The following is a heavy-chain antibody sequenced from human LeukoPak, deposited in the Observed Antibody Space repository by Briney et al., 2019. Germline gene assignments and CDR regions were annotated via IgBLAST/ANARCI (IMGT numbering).Heavy chain of an antibody. V-gene: IGHV3-7*01. D-gene: IGHD6-19*01. CDR3: ADPDSG. Sequence: GGSLRLSCAASGFTFSSYWMSWVRQAPGKGLEWVANITPDGSQKFYVDSVRGRFTISRDNGKNSLCLQMNSLRAEDTAVYYCADPDSGWGQGTLVTVSS. CDR2: ITPDGSQK. J-gene: IGHJ4*02. CDR1: GFTFSSYW.